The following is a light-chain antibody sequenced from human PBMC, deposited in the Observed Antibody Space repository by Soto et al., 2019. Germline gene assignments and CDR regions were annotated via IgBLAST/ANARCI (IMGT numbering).Light chain of an antibody. V-gene: IGLV3-21*04. J-gene: IGLJ3*02. CDR2: YDS. CDR3: QVWDTSSDHPV. Sequence: SYELTQPPSVSVAPGATARITCGGNNIGSKSVHWYQQKPGQAPVLVIFYDSDRPSGIPERFSASNSGNTATLTISRVEAGDEADYYCQVWDTSSDHPVFGGGTKLTVL. CDR1: NIGSKS.